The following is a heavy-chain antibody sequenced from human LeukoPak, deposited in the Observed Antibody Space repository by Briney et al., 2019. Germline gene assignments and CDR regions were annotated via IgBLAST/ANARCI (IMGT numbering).Heavy chain of an antibody. D-gene: IGHD6-19*01. V-gene: IGHV4-30-4*08. CDR3: ARERAVAGRLDY. CDR1: GGSISSGDYY. Sequence: SETLSLSCTVSGGSISSGDYYWSWIRQPPGKGLERIGYIYYSGSTYYNPSLKSRVTISVDPSKNQFSLKLSSVTAADTAVYYCARERAVAGRLDYWGQGTLVTVSS. CDR2: IYYSGST. J-gene: IGHJ4*02.